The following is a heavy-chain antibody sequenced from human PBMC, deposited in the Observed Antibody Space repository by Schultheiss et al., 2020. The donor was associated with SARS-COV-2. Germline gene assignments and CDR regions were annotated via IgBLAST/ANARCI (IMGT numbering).Heavy chain of an antibody. CDR2: ISGSGGST. Sequence: GGSLRLSCAASGFTFSSYAMSWVRQAPGKGLEWVSAISGSGGSTYYADSVKGRFTISRDNSKNTLYLQMNSLRAEDTALYYCARGPVVGGSSGMDVWGQGTTVTVSS. J-gene: IGHJ6*01. D-gene: IGHD1-26*01. CDR1: GFTFSSYA. CDR3: ARGPVVGGSSGMDV. V-gene: IGHV3-23*01.